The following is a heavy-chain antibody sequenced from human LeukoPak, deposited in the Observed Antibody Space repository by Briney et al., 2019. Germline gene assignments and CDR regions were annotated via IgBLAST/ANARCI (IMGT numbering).Heavy chain of an antibody. J-gene: IGHJ6*02. V-gene: IGHV4-39*07. CDR3: ATSSLVRSYYYYGMDV. Sequence: SETLSLTCTVSGGSISSSSYYWGWIRQPPGKGLEWIGSIYYSGSTYYNPSLKSRVTISVDTSKNQFSLRLSSVTAADTAVYYCATSSLVRSYYYYGMDVWGQGTTVTVSS. CDR2: IYYSGST. D-gene: IGHD3-10*01. CDR1: GGSISSSSYY.